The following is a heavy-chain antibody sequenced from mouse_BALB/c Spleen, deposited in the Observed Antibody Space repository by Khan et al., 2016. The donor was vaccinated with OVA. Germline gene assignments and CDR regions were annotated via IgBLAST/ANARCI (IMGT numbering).Heavy chain of an antibody. J-gene: IGHJ1*01. D-gene: IGHD3-3*01. V-gene: IGHV6-6*02. CDR2: IRLKSNIYAT. CDR1: GFTFSNYW. CDR3: ARGWDWYFDV. Sequence: EVKPEESGGGLVQPGGSMKLSCVASGFTFSNYWMNWVRQSPAKGFEWVAEIRLKSNIYATHYAESVRGRFTISRDDSRSSVYLQMNNLGAEDTGIYYCARGWDWYFDVWGAGTTVTVSS.